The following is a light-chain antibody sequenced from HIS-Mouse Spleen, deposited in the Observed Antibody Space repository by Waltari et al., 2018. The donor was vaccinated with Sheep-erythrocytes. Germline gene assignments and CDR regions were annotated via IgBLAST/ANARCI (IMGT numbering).Light chain of an antibody. Sequence: EIMMTQSPAPPSACLRERATLSSRASQSVSSNLAWYQQKPGQAPRLLIYGASTRATGIPARFSGSGSGTEFTLTISSMQSEDFAVYYCQQYNNWPPPYTFGQGTKLEIK. J-gene: IGKJ2*01. CDR2: GAS. CDR1: QSVSSN. CDR3: QQYNNWPPPYT. V-gene: IGKV3-15*01.